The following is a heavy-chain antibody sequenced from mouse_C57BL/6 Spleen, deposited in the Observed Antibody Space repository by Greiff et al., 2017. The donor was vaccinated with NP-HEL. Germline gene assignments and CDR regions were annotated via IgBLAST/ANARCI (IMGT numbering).Heavy chain of an antibody. J-gene: IGHJ3*01. D-gene: IGHD1-1*01. CDR3: AVITTVVRAY. Sequence: QVHVKQSGAELARPGASVKLSCKASGYTFTSYGISWVKQRTGQGLEWIGEIYPRSGNTYYNEKFKGKATLTADKSSSTAYMELRSLTSEDSAVYFCAVITTVVRAYWGQGTLVTVSA. CDR1: GYTFTSYG. V-gene: IGHV1-81*01. CDR2: IYPRSGNT.